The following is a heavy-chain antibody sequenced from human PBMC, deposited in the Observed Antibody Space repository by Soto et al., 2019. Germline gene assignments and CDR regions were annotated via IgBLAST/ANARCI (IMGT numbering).Heavy chain of an antibody. CDR1: GFTFSSYA. J-gene: IGHJ6*02. CDR3: AKDLYYYDSSGLVDV. D-gene: IGHD3-22*01. V-gene: IGHV3-23*01. Sequence: GGSLRLSCAASGFTFSSYAMSWVRQAPGKGLEWVSAISGSGGSTYYADSVKGRFTISRDNSKNTLYLQMNSQRAEDTAVYYCAKDLYYYDSSGLVDVWGQGTTVTVSS. CDR2: ISGSGGST.